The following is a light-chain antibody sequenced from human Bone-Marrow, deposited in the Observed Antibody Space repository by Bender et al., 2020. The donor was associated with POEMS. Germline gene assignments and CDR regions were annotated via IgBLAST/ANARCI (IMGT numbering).Light chain of an antibody. Sequence: FMLTQPHSVSGAPGKTVTISCTRSSGSIASNYVQWYQQRPGSSPTTVIFEDNRRPSGVPDRFSGSIDTSSNSASLTISGLRTEDEAEYYCSSYTSSSTLVLFGGGTKLTVL. V-gene: IGLV6-57*01. J-gene: IGLJ2*01. CDR3: SSYTSSSTLVL. CDR1: SGSIASNY. CDR2: EDN.